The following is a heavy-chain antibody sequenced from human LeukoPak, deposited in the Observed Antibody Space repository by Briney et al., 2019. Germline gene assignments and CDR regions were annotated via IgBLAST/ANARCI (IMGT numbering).Heavy chain of an antibody. CDR2: IKQDGSEK. Sequence: PGGSLRLSCAASGYTFSSHWMSWVRQAPGKGLEWVANIKQDGSEKYYVDSVKGRFTISRDNAKNSLYLQMNSLRAEDTAVYYCARDYGVYYDFWSGYPDYYYYMDVWGKGTTVTVSS. J-gene: IGHJ6*03. V-gene: IGHV3-7*01. CDR1: GYTFSSHW. D-gene: IGHD3-3*01. CDR3: ARDYGVYYDFWSGYPDYYYYMDV.